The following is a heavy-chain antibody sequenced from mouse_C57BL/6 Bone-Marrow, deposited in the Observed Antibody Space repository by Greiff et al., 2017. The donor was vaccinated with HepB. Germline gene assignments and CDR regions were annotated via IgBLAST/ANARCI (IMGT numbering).Heavy chain of an antibody. CDR3: ARYYERYYAMDY. J-gene: IGHJ4*01. CDR1: GFTFSSYA. Sequence: EVMLVESGGGLVKPGGSLKLSCAASGFTFSSYAMSWVRQTPEKRLEWVATISDGGSYTYYPDNVKGRFTIARDNAKNNLYLQMSHLKSEDTAMYYCARYYERYYAMDYWGQGTSVTVSS. D-gene: IGHD2-4*01. CDR2: ISDGGSYT. V-gene: IGHV5-4*03.